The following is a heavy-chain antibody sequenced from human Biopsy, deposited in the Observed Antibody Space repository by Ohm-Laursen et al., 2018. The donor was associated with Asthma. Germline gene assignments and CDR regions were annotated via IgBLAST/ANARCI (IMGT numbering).Heavy chain of an antibody. CDR1: GFSLRTPGVG. CDR3: ALSQDSGFDDHSPSWLDP. D-gene: IGHD3-9*01. J-gene: IGHJ5*02. Sequence: TQTLTLTRSFSGFSLRTPGVGVGWIRQSPGKALEWLALIYWDDYNLFRPSSKRRLTITKDPSKNQVVLTMTKMDPVDSGTYYCALSQDSGFDDHSPSWLDPWGQGTLVTVSS. V-gene: IGHV2-5*02. CDR2: IYWDDYN.